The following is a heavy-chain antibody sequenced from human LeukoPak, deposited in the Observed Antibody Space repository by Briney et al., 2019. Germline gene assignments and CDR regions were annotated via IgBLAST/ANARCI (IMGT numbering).Heavy chain of an antibody. V-gene: IGHV3-21*01. CDR2: ISRRADSI. Sequence: PGGSLRLSCAASGFTFSSYTMNWVRQVPGKGLEWVSSISRRADSIYYADSVRGRFTVSRDNAKNSLYLQMNSLRAEDTAIYYCASDLIFGVPADFFDYWGQGTLVTVSS. J-gene: IGHJ4*02. CDR1: GFTFSSYT. CDR3: ASDLIFGVPADFFDY. D-gene: IGHD3-3*02.